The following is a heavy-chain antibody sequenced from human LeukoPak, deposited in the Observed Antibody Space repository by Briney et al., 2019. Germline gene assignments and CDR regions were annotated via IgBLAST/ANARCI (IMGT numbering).Heavy chain of an antibody. CDR3: ARDFKYSSGWALDY. CDR2: IYSGGST. V-gene: IGHV3-66*01. J-gene: IGHJ4*02. CDR1: GFTVSSNC. Sequence: GGSLRLSCAASGFTVSSNCMSWVRQAPGKGLEWVSVIYSGGSTYYADSVKGRFTISRDNSKNTLYLQMNSLRAEDTAVYYCARDFKYSSGWALDYWGQGTLVTVSS. D-gene: IGHD6-19*01.